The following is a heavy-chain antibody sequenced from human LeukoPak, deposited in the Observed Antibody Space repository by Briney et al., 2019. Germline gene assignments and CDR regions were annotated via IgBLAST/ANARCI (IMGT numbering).Heavy chain of an antibody. CDR2: ISAYNGNT. CDR3: ARGRNVVVPADY. Sequence: ASVRVSCKASSYTFTSYGISWVPQSPGQGLEWMGWISAYNGNTNYAQKLQGRVTMTTDTSTSTAYMELRSLRSDDTAVYYCARGRNVVVPADYWGQGALVTVSS. V-gene: IGHV1-18*01. CDR1: SYTFTSYG. D-gene: IGHD2-2*01. J-gene: IGHJ4*02.